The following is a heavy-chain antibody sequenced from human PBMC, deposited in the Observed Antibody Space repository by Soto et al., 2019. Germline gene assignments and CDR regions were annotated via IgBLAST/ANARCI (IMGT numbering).Heavy chain of an antibody. CDR3: ARDESLEGPAAIVWFDP. CDR2: ISAYNGNT. CDR1: GYTFTSYG. Sequence: GASVKVSCKASGYTFTSYGISWVRQAPGQGLEWMGWISAYNGNTNYAQKLQGRVTMTTDTSTSTAYMELRSLRSDDTAVYYCARDESLEGPAAIVWFDPWGQGTLVTVSS. D-gene: IGHD2-2*02. V-gene: IGHV1-18*01. J-gene: IGHJ5*02.